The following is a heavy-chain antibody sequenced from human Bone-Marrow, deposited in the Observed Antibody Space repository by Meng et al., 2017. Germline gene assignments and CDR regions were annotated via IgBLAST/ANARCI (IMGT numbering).Heavy chain of an antibody. V-gene: IGHV4-34*01. J-gene: IGHJ4*02. CDR1: GGSFSGCY. CDR3: ARGSWLQLWLQDY. CDR2: INHSRST. D-gene: IGHD5-18*01. Sequence: QAQLEQLVARLLKPSGTLSLTCAVYGGSFSGCYWSWIRQPPGKGLEWIGEINHSRSTNYNPSLKSRVTISVDTSKNQFSLKLSSVTAADTAVYYCARGSWLQLWLQDYWGQGTLVTVSS.